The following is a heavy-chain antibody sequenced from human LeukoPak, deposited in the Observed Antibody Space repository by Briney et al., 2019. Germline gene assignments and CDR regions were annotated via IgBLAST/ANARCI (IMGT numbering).Heavy chain of an antibody. V-gene: IGHV3-43*02. CDR2: ISGDGVST. CDR3: ARESGKFDY. J-gene: IGHJ4*02. CDR1: GFTFNGYS. Sequence: GGSLRLSCTASGFTFNGYSMNWVRQAPGKGLEWVSLISGDGVSTFYADSVKGRFSISRDNSKNSLSLEMNSLRTEDTAMYYCARESGKFDYWGQGTLVAVSS.